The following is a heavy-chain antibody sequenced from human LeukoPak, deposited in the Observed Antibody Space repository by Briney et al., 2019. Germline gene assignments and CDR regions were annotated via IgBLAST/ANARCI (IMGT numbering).Heavy chain of an antibody. CDR2: INPNSGGT. V-gene: IGHV1-2*02. Sequence: GASVKVSCKASGYTFTNYYIHWVRQAPGQELEWMGWINPNSGGTNYAQKFQGRVTMTRDTSISTAYMELSRLTSDDTAVYYCAKDAIVRDYSNSDYWGQGTLVTVSS. CDR1: GYTFTNYY. J-gene: IGHJ4*02. CDR3: AKDAIVRDYSNSDY. D-gene: IGHD4-11*01.